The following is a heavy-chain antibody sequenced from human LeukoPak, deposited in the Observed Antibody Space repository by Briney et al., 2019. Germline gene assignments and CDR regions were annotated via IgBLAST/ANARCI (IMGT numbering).Heavy chain of an antibody. CDR1: GFTFSRNS. J-gene: IGHJ6*03. V-gene: IGHV3-21*01. CDR3: ARQERISYSYYYYMDV. CDR2: ISSSSSYI. Sequence: GGSRRLSCAASGFTFSRNSMRWVRQAPGKGLEWVSSISSSSSYIYYADSVKGRFTISRDNAKNSLYLQMNSLRAEDTAVYYCARQERISYSYYYYMDVWGKGTTVTVSS. D-gene: IGHD1-1*01.